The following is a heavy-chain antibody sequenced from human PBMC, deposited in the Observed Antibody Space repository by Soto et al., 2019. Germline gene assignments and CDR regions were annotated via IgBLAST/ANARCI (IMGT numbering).Heavy chain of an antibody. Sequence: QVQLVQSGAEVKKPGSSVKVSCKASGGTFRNDIITWVRQAPGQGLEWMGRIILLLDTITYEQRFQGRVKISVDKSTSTAYMELDSLRSEDTAVYYCVRNCPIVSTFSGYDGFDYWGQGTLVTVSS. CDR3: VRNCPIVSTFSGYDGFDY. CDR2: IILLLDTI. V-gene: IGHV1-69*08. CDR1: GGTFRNDI. J-gene: IGHJ4*02. D-gene: IGHD5-12*01.